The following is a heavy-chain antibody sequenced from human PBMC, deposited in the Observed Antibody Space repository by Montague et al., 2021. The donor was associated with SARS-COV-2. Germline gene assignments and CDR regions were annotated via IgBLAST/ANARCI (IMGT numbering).Heavy chain of an antibody. J-gene: IGHJ4*02. CDR1: GGSISGHY. CDR3: ARAQNTCFIANCVNYFDF. CDR2: IYYTGST. Sequence: SETLSLTCSVSGGSISGHYWSWIRRPPGKGLEWIGYIYYTGSTKYNPSLKSRVTMSLDRPTSRFSLRLSSVTAADTAMYYCARAQNTCFIANCVNYFDFWGLGAQVTVSS. D-gene: IGHD1-1*01. V-gene: IGHV4-59*11.